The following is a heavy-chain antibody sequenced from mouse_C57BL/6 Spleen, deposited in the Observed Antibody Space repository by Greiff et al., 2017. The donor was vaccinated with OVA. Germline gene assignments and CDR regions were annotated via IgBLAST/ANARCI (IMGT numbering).Heavy chain of an antibody. CDR3: ARSGDYDVAWFAY. J-gene: IGHJ3*01. V-gene: IGHV1-64*01. Sequence: VQLQQPGAELVKPGASVKLSCKASGYTFTSYWMHWVKQRPGQGLEWIGMIHPNSGSTNYNEKFKSKATLTVDKSSSTAYMQLSSLTSEDSAVYYCARSGDYDVAWFAYWGQGTLVTVSA. CDR1: GYTFTSYW. CDR2: IHPNSGST. D-gene: IGHD2-4*01.